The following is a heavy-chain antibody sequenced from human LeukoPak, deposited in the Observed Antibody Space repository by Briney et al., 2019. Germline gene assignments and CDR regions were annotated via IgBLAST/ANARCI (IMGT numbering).Heavy chain of an antibody. CDR3: ARGSGVHV. D-gene: IGHD3-10*01. J-gene: IGHJ4*02. Sequence: GGSLRLSCKASGFTFRTHSMNWVRQAPGKGLEWVSSITKSSTYVYYADTVKGRFTISRDNANNSMFLQMNNLGVDDTGVYYWARGSGVHVWGQGTLVLVSS. V-gene: IGHV3-21*04. CDR1: GFTFRTHS. CDR2: ITKSSTYV.